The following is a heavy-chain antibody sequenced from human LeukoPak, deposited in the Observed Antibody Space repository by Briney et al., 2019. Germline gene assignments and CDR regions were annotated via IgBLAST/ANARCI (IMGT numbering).Heavy chain of an antibody. D-gene: IGHD3-10*01. CDR3: TTGLWFGELFLDY. Sequence: GGSLRLSCAASGFTFSNACMSWFRQAPGKGLEWVGRIKSKTDGGTTDYAAPVKGRFTISRDDSKNTLYLQMNSLKTEDTAVYYCTTGLWFGELFLDYWGQGTLVTVSS. J-gene: IGHJ4*02. CDR1: GFTFSNAC. V-gene: IGHV3-15*01. CDR2: IKSKTDGGTT.